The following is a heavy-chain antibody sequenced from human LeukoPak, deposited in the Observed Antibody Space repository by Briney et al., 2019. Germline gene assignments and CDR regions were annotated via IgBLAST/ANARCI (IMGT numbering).Heavy chain of an antibody. D-gene: IGHD6-6*01. CDR3: ARDRGSSSFFDY. J-gene: IGHJ4*02. CDR2: IYYSGST. CDR1: GGSISSYY. V-gene: IGHV4-59*01. Sequence: SETLSLTCTVSGGSISSYYWSWNRQPPGKGLEWIGYIYYSGSTNYNPSLKSRVTISVDTSKNQFSLKLSSVTAADTAVYYCARDRGSSSFFDYWGQGTLVTVSS.